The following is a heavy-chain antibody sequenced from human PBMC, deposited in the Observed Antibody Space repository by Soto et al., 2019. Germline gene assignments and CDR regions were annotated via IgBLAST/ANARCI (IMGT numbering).Heavy chain of an antibody. CDR2: IIPIFGTA. D-gene: IGHD3-10*01. CDR3: ASCDITMVRGADYSGMDV. CDR1: GGTFSSYA. J-gene: IGHJ6*02. Sequence: QVQLVQSGAEVKKPGSSVKVSCKASGGTFSSYAISWVRQAPGQGLEWMGGIIPIFGTANYAQKFQGRVTITEDESTRTAYMGLGRLRSEDTAVDYCASCDITMVRGADYSGMDVWGQGTTVTVSS. V-gene: IGHV1-69*12.